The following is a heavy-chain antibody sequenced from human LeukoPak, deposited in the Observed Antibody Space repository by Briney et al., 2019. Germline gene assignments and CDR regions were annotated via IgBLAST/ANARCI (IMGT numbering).Heavy chain of an antibody. CDR1: GGSFSGYY. CDR2: INHSGST. D-gene: IGHD3-10*01. CDR3: ARLYYYGSGSYSDAFDI. V-gene: IGHV4-34*01. J-gene: IGHJ3*02. Sequence: SETLSLTCAVYGGSFSGYYWSWIRQPPGKGLGWIGEINHSGSTNYNPSLKSRVTISVDTSKNQFSLKLSSVTAADTAVYYCARLYYYGSGSYSDAFDIWGQGTMVTVSS.